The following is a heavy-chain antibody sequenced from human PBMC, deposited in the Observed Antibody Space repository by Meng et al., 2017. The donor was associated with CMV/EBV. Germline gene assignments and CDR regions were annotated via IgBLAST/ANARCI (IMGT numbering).Heavy chain of an antibody. D-gene: IGHD5-18*01. CDR1: GFTFSSYS. CDR3: ARALVDTAMVTPTYYYYGMGV. V-gene: IGHV3-21*01. Sequence: GESLKISCAASGFTFSSYSMNWVRQAPGKGLEWVSSISSSSSYIYYADSVKGRFTISRDNAKNSLYLQMNSLRAEDTAVYYCARALVDTAMVTPTYYYYGMGVWGQGTTVTVSS. CDR2: ISSSSSYI. J-gene: IGHJ6*02.